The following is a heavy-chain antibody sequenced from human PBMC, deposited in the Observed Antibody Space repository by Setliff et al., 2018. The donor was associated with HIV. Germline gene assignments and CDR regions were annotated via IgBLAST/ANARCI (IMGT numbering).Heavy chain of an antibody. CDR1: GVSITTDGYY. Sequence: LSLTCSVSGVSITTDGYYWSWIRHYPGRGLEWIGYMYHSGSTYYNASLASRLIMSLDPSKNRFSLKLNSMTAADTAMYYCAGGRYFRDIRDSRFDFWGQGMLVTVSS. CDR2: MYHSGST. CDR3: AGGRYFRDIRDSRFDF. J-gene: IGHJ4*02. D-gene: IGHD3-9*01. V-gene: IGHV4-31*03.